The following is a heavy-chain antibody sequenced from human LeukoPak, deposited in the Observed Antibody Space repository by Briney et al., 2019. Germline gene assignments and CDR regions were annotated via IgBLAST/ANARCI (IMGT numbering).Heavy chain of an antibody. CDR2: ISSSSSYI. V-gene: IGHV3-21*01. CDR3: ARTRRSGIFDY. J-gene: IGHJ4*02. CDR1: GFTFSSYS. D-gene: IGHD2-15*01. Sequence: GGSLRLSCAASGFTFSSYSVNWVRQAPGKGLEWVSSISSSSSYIYYADSVKGRFTISRDNAKNSLYLQMNSLRAEDTAVYYCARTRRSGIFDYWGQGTLVTVSS.